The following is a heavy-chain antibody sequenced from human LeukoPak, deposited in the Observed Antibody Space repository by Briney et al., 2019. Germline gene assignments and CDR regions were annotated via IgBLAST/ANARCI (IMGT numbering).Heavy chain of an antibody. V-gene: IGHV3-66*01. J-gene: IGHJ3*02. Sequence: GGSLRLSCAASGFTVSSNYMSWVRQAPGKGLEWVSVIYSGGSTYYADSVKGRFTISRDNSKNTLYLQMNSLRAEDTAVYYCAKDRRPWEAYAFDIWGQGTMVTVSS. CDR2: IYSGGST. CDR1: GFTVSSNY. D-gene: IGHD1-26*01. CDR3: AKDRRPWEAYAFDI.